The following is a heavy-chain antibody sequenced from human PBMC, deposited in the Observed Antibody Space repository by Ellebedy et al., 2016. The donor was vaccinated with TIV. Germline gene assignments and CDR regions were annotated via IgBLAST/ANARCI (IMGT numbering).Heavy chain of an antibody. CDR1: GASVSSYF. D-gene: IGHD3-16*01. CDR3: VKIVSGGASFDP. V-gene: IGHV4-59*02. Sequence: MPGGSLRLSCTVPGASVSSYFWSWIRQSPGKGLEWIGYFTYSGSTHYSPSLRSRVTMSRDPSKNSFSLHLDSVATTDTAIYYCVKIVSGGASFDPWGQGILVTVSS. J-gene: IGHJ5*02. CDR2: FTYSGST.